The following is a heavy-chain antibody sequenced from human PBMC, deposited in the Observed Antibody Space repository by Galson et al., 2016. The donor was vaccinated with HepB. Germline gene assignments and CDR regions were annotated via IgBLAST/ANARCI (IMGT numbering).Heavy chain of an antibody. V-gene: IGHV3-33*05. Sequence: SLRLSCAASGFTFSTYGMHWVRQAPGKGLEWVAFIPYDGHKTNYADSVKGRFVISRDKSKTTLFLQMNSVRAEDAAVYYCARDDFYFASIGSSFHAFDIWGQGTMVIVSS. D-gene: IGHD3-22*01. J-gene: IGHJ3*02. CDR2: IPYDGHKT. CDR1: GFTFSTYG. CDR3: ARDDFYFASIGSSFHAFDI.